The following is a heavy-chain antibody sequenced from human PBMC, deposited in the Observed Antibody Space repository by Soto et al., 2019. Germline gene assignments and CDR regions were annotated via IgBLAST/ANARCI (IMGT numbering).Heavy chain of an antibody. J-gene: IGHJ6*02. CDR1: GGTFSSYA. Sequence: QVQLVQSGAEVKKPGSSVKVSCKASGGTFSSYAISWVRQAPGQGLEWMGGIIPIFGTANYAQKFQGRVTITADESTSTAYMELSSLRSEDTAVYYCAGENDYCSGGSCSFGPYYYYGMDVWGQGTTVTVSS. V-gene: IGHV1-69*01. CDR2: IIPIFGTA. CDR3: AGENDYCSGGSCSFGPYYYYGMDV. D-gene: IGHD2-15*01.